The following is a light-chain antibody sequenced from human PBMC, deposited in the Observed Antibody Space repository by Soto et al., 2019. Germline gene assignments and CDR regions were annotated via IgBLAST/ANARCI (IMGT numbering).Light chain of an antibody. V-gene: IGKV1-5*01. CDR3: LQDINYPWT. Sequence: DIQMTQSPSTLSASVGDRVTITCRASQSISSWLAWYQQKPGKAPKLLIYDASSLESGVPSRFSGSGSGTGFTLAIRSLQTEDYANYSCLQDINYPWTFGQGTKVDIK. CDR2: DAS. CDR1: QSISSW. J-gene: IGKJ1*01.